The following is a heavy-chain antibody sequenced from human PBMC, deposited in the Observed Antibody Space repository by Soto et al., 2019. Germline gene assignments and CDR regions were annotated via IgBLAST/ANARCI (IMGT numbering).Heavy chain of an antibody. CDR1: GGSFSGYY. V-gene: IGHV4-30-4*08. CDR3: AREGGIVGATTVDY. J-gene: IGHJ4*02. CDR2: IYYSGST. Sequence: PSETLSLTCAVYGGSFSGYYWSWIRQPPGKGLEWIGYIYYSGSTYYNPSLKGRVTISVDTSKNQFSLKLSSVTAADTAVYYCAREGGIVGATTVDYWGQGTLVTVSS. D-gene: IGHD1-26*01.